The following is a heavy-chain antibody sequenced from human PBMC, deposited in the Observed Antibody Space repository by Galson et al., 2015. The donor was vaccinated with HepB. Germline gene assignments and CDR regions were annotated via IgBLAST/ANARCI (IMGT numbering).Heavy chain of an antibody. J-gene: IGHJ3*01. V-gene: IGHV1-2*02. CDR3: ARDSDPGVLRCSSTSCYIEADWGAFDV. CDR1: GYTFIDYY. D-gene: IGHD2-2*02. CDR2: INPISGGT. Sequence: SVKVSCKASGYTFIDYYIPWVRQAPGQGLEWMGWINPISGGTNYAQKFQGRVTMTTDTSISTAYMELSRLRSDDTAVYYCARDSDPGVLRCSSTSCYIEADWGAFDVWRQETMVTVS.